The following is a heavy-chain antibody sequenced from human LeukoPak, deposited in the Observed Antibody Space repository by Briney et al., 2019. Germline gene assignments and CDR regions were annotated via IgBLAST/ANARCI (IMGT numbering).Heavy chain of an antibody. J-gene: IGHJ3*02. Sequence: PSETLSLTCAVSGYSISSGNYWGWFRQPPGKGLEGFGSIYHSGSTYYNPSLKSRVTISVDTSKNQFSLKLSSVIAADTAVYYCARRGYYYDSSGYYHDAFDIWGQGTMVTVSS. CDR1: GYSISSGNY. D-gene: IGHD3-22*01. CDR2: IYHSGST. V-gene: IGHV4-38-2*01. CDR3: ARRGYYYDSSGYYHDAFDI.